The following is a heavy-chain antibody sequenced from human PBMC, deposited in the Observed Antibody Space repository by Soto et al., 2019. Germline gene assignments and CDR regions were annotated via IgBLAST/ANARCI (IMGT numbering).Heavy chain of an antibody. CDR3: ARGGAHYNSKTYGYDYYDVDV. V-gene: IGHV3-9*01. CDR1: GFTFDDYA. D-gene: IGHD3-10*01. J-gene: IGHJ6*03. CDR2: INWNSGSI. Sequence: EVQLVESGGGLVQPGTSLRLSCAASGFTFDDYALHWVRQAPGKGLEWVSGINWNSGSIGYADSVKGRFTISRDNAKNSLYLQMNSLRTEDTALYSCARGGAHYNSKTYGYDYYDVDVWGKGTTVTVSS.